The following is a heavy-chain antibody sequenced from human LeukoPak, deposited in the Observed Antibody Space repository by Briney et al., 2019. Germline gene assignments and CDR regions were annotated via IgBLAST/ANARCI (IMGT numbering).Heavy chain of an antibody. CDR3: ARDYIWFGELSSSRFDAFDI. D-gene: IGHD3-10*01. CDR1: GYTFTSYD. J-gene: IGHJ3*02. CDR2: MNPNSGNT. Sequence: ASVKVSCKASGYTFTSYDINWVRQATGQGLEWMGWMNPNSGNTGYAQKFQGRVTMTRNPSISTAYMELSSLRSEDTAVYYCARDYIWFGELSSSRFDAFDIWGQGTMVTVSS. V-gene: IGHV1-8*01.